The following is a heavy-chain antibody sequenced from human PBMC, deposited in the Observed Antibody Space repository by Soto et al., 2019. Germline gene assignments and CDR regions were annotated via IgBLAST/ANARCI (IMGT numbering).Heavy chain of an antibody. J-gene: IGHJ6*02. V-gene: IGHV3-30*18. CDR1: GFTFSSYG. D-gene: IGHD6-13*01. CDR3: AKDQSRQQLAFTTYYYYYGMDV. CDR2: ISYDGSNK. Sequence: QTGGSLRLSCAASGFTFSSYGMHWVRQAPGKGLEWVAVISYDGSNKYYADSVKGRFTISRDNSKNTLYLQMNSLRAKDTAVYYCAKDQSRQQLAFTTYYYYYGMDVWGQGTTVTVSS.